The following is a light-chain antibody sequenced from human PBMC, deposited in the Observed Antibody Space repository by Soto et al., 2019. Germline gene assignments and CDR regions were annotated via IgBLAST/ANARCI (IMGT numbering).Light chain of an antibody. V-gene: IGKV3-11*01. CDR3: THRAVWHDT. J-gene: IGKJ5*01. CDR1: QSVGTY. CDR2: DAS. Sequence: EIVLTQSPATLSLAPGERATLSCRASQSVGTYLAWYQQKPGQAPRLFIYDASKRATDIPARFSGSGSGTDFTLTISALEPEDFAVYHCTHRAVWHDTFGQGTGLE.